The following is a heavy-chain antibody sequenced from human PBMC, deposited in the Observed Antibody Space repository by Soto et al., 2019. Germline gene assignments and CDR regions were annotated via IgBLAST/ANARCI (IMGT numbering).Heavy chain of an antibody. J-gene: IGHJ6*02. Sequence: SETLSLTCTVSGGSISSGDYYWSWIRQPPGKGLEWIGYIYYSGSTYYNPSLKSRVTISVDTSKNQFSLKLSSVTAADTAVYYCARDSKGQLVRLHYYYYGMDVWGQGTTVTVSS. CDR3: ARDSKGQLVRLHYYYYGMDV. V-gene: IGHV4-30-4*01. CDR1: GGSISSGDYY. D-gene: IGHD6-13*01. CDR2: IYYSGST.